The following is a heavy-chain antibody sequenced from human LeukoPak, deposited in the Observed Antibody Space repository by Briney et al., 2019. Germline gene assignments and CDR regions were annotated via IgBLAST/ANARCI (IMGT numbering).Heavy chain of an antibody. CDR2: INHNGGT. CDR3: ARHGITMVRAHWFDP. V-gene: IGHV4-34*01. D-gene: IGHD3-10*01. CDR1: GGSFSGYF. Sequence: SETLSLTCAVYGGSFSGYFWSWIRQPPGKGLEWIGDINHNGGTNYNPSLKSRVTISVDTSKNQFSLKLSSVTAADTAVYYCARHGITMVRAHWFDPWGQGTLVTVSS. J-gene: IGHJ5*02.